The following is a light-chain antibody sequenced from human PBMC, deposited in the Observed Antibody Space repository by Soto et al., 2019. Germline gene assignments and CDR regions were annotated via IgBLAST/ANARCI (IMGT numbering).Light chain of an antibody. V-gene: IGKV3-20*01. CDR2: DSS. J-gene: IGKJ1*01. Sequence: EIVLTQSPGTLSLSPGERATLSCRASQSVPGNYLAWYQQNPGQAPSLLIYDSSSRATGLPVRFSGSGSGTNFPLTSSRREPDDFAVYYCQQYGSSPPWTFGRGTKVEIK. CDR3: QQYGSSPPWT. CDR1: QSVPGNY.